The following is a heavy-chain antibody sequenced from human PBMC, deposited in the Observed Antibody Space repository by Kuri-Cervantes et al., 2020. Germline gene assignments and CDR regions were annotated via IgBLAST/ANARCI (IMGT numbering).Heavy chain of an antibody. Sequence: GGSLRLSCAASGFSFSSYSMTWVRQAPGKGLEWVSYIGTSSSTIYYADSVKGRFTISRDNTKTSVFLQMNSLRAEDTAVYYCARSFDIWGQGTVVTVSS. CDR3: ARSFDI. CDR2: IGTSSSTI. V-gene: IGHV3-48*01. J-gene: IGHJ3*02. CDR1: GFSFSSYS.